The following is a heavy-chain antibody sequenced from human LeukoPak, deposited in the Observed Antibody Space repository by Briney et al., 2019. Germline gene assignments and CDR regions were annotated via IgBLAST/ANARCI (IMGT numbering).Heavy chain of an antibody. Sequence: ASVKVSCKASGYTFTYYDINWVRQATGQGLEWMGWMNPNSGNTGYAQKFQGRVTMTRNTSISTAYMELSSLRSEDTAVYYCAYYDSSGYYPYYYGMDVWGQGTTVTVSS. J-gene: IGHJ6*02. CDR1: GYTFTYYD. CDR3: AYYDSSGYYPYYYGMDV. CDR2: MNPNSGNT. D-gene: IGHD3-22*01. V-gene: IGHV1-8*01.